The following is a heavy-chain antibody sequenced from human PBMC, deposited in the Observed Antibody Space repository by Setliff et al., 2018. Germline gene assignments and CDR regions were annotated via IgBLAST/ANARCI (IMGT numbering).Heavy chain of an antibody. CDR2: IRDKANRYTT. CDR3: ATFWSGYFDY. J-gene: IGHJ4*02. CDR1: GFTFGDYA. Sequence: PGGSLRLSCTTSGFTFGDYAITWVRQAPGKGLEWVGRIRDKANRYTTEYAASVKGRFTISRDDAQNSVYLQMSTLRAEDTAVYYCATFWSGYFDYWGQGSLVTVSS. V-gene: IGHV3-72*01. D-gene: IGHD3-3*01.